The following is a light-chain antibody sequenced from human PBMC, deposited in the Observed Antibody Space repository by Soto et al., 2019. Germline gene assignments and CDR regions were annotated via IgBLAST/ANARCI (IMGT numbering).Light chain of an antibody. CDR1: QSISSY. Sequence: DIQMTQSPSSLSASVGDRVTITCRASQSISSYLNWYQQKPGKAPKLLIYAASSLQSGVPSRFSGSGSGTDSTLTISSLQPEDFATYYCQQSYSTPYNFGQGTKLEIK. CDR3: QQSYSTPYN. V-gene: IGKV1-39*01. CDR2: AAS. J-gene: IGKJ2*01.